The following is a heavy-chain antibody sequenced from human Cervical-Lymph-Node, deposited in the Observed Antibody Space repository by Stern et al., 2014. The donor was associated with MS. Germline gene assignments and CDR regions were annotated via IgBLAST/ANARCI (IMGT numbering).Heavy chain of an antibody. V-gene: IGHV4-30-4*01. CDR2: IYYTGTT. CDR1: GASVNSGNYY. Sequence: DQLVESGPGLVKPSQTLSLTCAVSGASVNSGNYYWSWIRQPPGKGLEWIGYIYYTGTTYYSPSLKSRLSISLDTSKNQFSLKLSSVTAADTAVYYCATGKIYYNYGMDVWGQGTTVTVSS. J-gene: IGHJ6*02. D-gene: IGHD4-23*01. CDR3: ATGKIYYNYGMDV.